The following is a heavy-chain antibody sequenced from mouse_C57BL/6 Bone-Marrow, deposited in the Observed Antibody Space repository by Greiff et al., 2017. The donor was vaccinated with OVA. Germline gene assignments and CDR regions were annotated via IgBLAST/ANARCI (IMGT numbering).Heavy chain of an antibody. Sequence: EVQLQQSGPGLVKPSQSLSLTCSVTGYSITSGYYWNWIRQFPGNKLEWMGYISYDGSNNYNPSLKNRISITRDTSKNQFFLKLNSVTTEDTATYYCARDEDYWGQGTTLTVSS. V-gene: IGHV3-6*01. CDR1: GYSITSGYY. CDR3: ARDEDY. J-gene: IGHJ2*01. CDR2: ISYDGSN.